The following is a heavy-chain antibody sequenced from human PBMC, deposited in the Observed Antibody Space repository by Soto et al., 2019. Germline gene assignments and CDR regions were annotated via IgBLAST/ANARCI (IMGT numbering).Heavy chain of an antibody. D-gene: IGHD4-17*01. J-gene: IGHJ6*02. CDR1: GGSISSSNW. V-gene: IGHV4-4*02. Sequence: SETLSLTCAVSGGSISSSNWWSWVRQPPGKGLEWIGEIYHSGSTNYNPSLKSRVTISVDKSKNQFSLKLSSVTAADTAVYYCARVKGYGDYVGSIYYHYGMDVWGQGTTVTVSS. CDR2: IYHSGST. CDR3: ARVKGYGDYVGSIYYHYGMDV.